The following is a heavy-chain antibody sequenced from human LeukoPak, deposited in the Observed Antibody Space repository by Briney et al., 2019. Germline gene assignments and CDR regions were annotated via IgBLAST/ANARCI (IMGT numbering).Heavy chain of an antibody. CDR2: ISASGST. Sequence: SETLSLSCTISGEPIGSYFWSWIGQPAVKGLEWIGRISASGSTYYSPSLKSRVSMSVDKSKDQFSLNLTSLSAADTAIYYCARDEVYGEFYYWAQGTLVSVSS. CDR3: ARDEVYGEFYY. V-gene: IGHV4-4*07. D-gene: IGHD5/OR15-5a*01. CDR1: GEPIGSYF. J-gene: IGHJ4*02.